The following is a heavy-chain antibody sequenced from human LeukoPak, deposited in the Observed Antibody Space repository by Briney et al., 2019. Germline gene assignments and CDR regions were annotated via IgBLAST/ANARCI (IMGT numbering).Heavy chain of an antibody. J-gene: IGHJ5*02. V-gene: IGHV1-2*02. CDR3: ARESHSGSYSGYWFDP. D-gene: IGHD1-26*01. Sequence: ASVKVSCKASGYTFTGYYMHWVRQAPGQGLEWMGWINPNSGGTNYAQKFQGRVTMTRDTSISTAYMDLSRLRSDDTAVYFCARESHSGSYSGYWFDPWGQGTLVTVSS. CDR2: INPNSGGT. CDR1: GYTFTGYY.